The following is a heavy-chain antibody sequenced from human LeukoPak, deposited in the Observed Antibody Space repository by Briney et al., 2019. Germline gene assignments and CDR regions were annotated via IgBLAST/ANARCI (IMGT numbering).Heavy chain of an antibody. CDR1: GFTFSSYA. J-gene: IGHJ5*02. CDR3: ARPGLADCSGGSCRGWFDP. CDR2: ISYDGSNK. D-gene: IGHD2-15*01. V-gene: IGHV3-30-3*01. Sequence: GGSLRLSCAASGFTFSSYAMHWVRQAPGKGLEWVAVISYDGSNKYYADSVKGRFTISRDNSKNTLYLQMNSLRAEDTAVYYCARPGLADCSGGSCRGWFDPWGQGTLVTVSS.